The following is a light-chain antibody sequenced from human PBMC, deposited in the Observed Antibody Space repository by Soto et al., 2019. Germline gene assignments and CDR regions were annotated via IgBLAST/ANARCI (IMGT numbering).Light chain of an antibody. Sequence: DIQMTQSPSSLSASVRDRVTITCRSSQRISTYLNWYRQKPGKAPDLLIYAASSLPTGVPPRFSGSGSGTDFTLTLTGLHPEDFATYYCQQNYSIPITFGQGTRLEIK. CDR3: QQNYSIPIT. CDR1: QRISTY. J-gene: IGKJ5*01. CDR2: AAS. V-gene: IGKV1-39*01.